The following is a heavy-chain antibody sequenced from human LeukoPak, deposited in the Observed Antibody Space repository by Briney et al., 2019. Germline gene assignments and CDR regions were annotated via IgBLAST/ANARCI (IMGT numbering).Heavy chain of an antibody. CDR2: ISTSGST. J-gene: IGHJ3*02. CDR1: GGSISSGNYY. D-gene: IGHD3-22*01. V-gene: IGHV4-61*02. Sequence: PSETLSLTCTVSGGSISSGNYYWSWIRQPAGKGLEWMGRISTSGSTNYNPSLKSRVTISVDTSKNQLSLKLSSVTAADTAVYYCAGPYDSSGYYYNDAFDMWGQGTMVTVSS. CDR3: AGPYDSSGYYYNDAFDM.